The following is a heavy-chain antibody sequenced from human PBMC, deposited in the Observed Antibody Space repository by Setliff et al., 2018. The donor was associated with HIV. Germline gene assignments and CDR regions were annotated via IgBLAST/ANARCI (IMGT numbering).Heavy chain of an antibody. CDR2: IVPIFGTA. CDR3: ARGEADNYNDY. CDR1: GGTFNNYG. D-gene: IGHD1-1*01. J-gene: IGHJ4*02. V-gene: IGHV1-69*13. Sequence: GASVKVSCKASGGTFNNYGISWLRQAPGQGPEWMGGIVPIFGTANYAQKFQGRVTITADEPTSTAYMGLSSLRSEDTAVYYCARGEADNYNDYWGQGTLVTVSS.